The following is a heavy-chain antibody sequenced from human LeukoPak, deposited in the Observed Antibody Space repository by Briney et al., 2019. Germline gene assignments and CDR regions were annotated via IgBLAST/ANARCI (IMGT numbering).Heavy chain of an antibody. CDR2: IRYDGNNK. J-gene: IGHJ4*02. V-gene: IGHV3-30*02. Sequence: GGSLRLSCAASGFTFSNYGMHWVRQAPGKGLEWVAFIRYDGNNKYYADSVKGRFTISRDNAKNSLYLQMNSLRAEDTAVYYCARGTMFPYYFDYWGQGTLVTVSS. D-gene: IGHD3-10*02. CDR3: ARGTMFPYYFDY. CDR1: GFTFSNYG.